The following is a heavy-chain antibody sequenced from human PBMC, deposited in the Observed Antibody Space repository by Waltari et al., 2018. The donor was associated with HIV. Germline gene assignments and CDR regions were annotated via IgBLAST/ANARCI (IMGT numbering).Heavy chain of an antibody. Sequence: QVQLRESGPGLVKPSETLSLTCSVSGASMGNFFWNWVRQPPGKGLEWIGDFSHSGTTSYNPSLKSRVTISVDTSNNFFSLNLKSVTAADTAVYYCVGRRQERVALDTWGQGALVTVSS. CDR3: VGRRQERVALDT. D-gene: IGHD1-1*01. J-gene: IGHJ4*02. V-gene: IGHV4-59*01. CDR1: GASMGNFF. CDR2: FSHSGTT.